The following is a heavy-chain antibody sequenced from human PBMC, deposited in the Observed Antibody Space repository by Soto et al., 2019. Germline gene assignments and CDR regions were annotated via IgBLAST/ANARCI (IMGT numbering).Heavy chain of an antibody. CDR2: ISGSGGST. CDR1: GFTFSTYA. Sequence: EVQLLESGGGLVQPGGSLRLSCAASGFTFSTYAMSWVRQAPGTGLEWVSSISGSGGSTYYADSVKGRFTISRDNSKNTLYLQMNSLRADDTAVYYCAKGTSNPDYWGQGTLVTVSS. D-gene: IGHD7-27*01. J-gene: IGHJ4*02. CDR3: AKGTSNPDY. V-gene: IGHV3-23*01.